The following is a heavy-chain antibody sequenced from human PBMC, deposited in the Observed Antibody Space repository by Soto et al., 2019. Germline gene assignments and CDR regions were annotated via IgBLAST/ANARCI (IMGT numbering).Heavy chain of an antibody. CDR1: GFTISSNY. CDR2: IDSDGST. CDR3: VRDQGIPVTA. D-gene: IGHD6-19*01. J-gene: IGHJ4*02. V-gene: IGHV3-53*01. Sequence: EVQVVEFGGGLIQPGGSLRLSCEASGFTISSNYMSWVRQAPGKGLKWISVIDSDGSTSYADSVKGRFTISRDNSKNTVYLQMNSPRAEDTGMYYCVRDQGIPVTAWGQGMLVTVSS.